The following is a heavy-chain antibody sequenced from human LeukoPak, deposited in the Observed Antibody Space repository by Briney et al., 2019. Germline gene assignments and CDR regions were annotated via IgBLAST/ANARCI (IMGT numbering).Heavy chain of an antibody. Sequence: SETLSLTCTVSGGSISSYYWSWVRQPPGKGLEWIGFVYYTGSTNYSPSLKSRVTISVDTSKNQFSLKLSSVTAADTAVYYCARTPGGGSYYDYWGQGTLVTVSS. CDR2: VYYTGST. CDR1: GGSISSYY. CDR3: ARTPGGGSYYDY. D-gene: IGHD1-26*01. J-gene: IGHJ4*02. V-gene: IGHV4-59*12.